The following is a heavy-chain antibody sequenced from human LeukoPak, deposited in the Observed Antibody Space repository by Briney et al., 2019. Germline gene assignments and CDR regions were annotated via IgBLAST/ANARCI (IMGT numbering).Heavy chain of an antibody. Sequence: GGSLRLSCAASGFTFSSYSMNWVRQAPGKGLEWVPYISSSSSTIYYADSVKGRFTISRDNAKNSLYLQMNSLRDEDTAVYYCARGFWSGYSFDYWGQGTLVTVSS. D-gene: IGHD3-3*01. J-gene: IGHJ4*02. V-gene: IGHV3-48*02. CDR1: GFTFSSYS. CDR2: ISSSSSTI. CDR3: ARGFWSGYSFDY.